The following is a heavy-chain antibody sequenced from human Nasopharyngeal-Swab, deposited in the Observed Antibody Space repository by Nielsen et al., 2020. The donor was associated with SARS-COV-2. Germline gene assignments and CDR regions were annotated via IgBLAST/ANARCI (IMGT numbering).Heavy chain of an antibody. CDR2: INHSGST. CDR3: ARGLTTVTTRWFDP. CDR1: GGSFRGYY. V-gene: IGHV4-34*01. D-gene: IGHD4-17*01. Sequence: SQTLSLTCAVYGGSFRGYYWSWIRQPPGKGLEWIGEINHSGSTNYNPSLKSRVTISVDTSKNQFSLKLSSVTAADTAVYYCARGLTTVTTRWFDPWGQGTLVTVSS. J-gene: IGHJ5*02.